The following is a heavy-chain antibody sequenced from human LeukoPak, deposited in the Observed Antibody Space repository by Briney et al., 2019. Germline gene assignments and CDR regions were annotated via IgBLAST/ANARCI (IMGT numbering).Heavy chain of an antibody. V-gene: IGHV4-34*01. CDR3: ARGSTDGYCSGGSCYSTSNWFDP. CDR2: INRSGST. J-gene: IGHJ5*02. CDR1: GGSFSGYY. D-gene: IGHD2-15*01. Sequence: SETLSLTCAVYGGSFSGYYWSWIRQPPGKGLEWIGEINRSGSTNYNPSLKSRVTISVDTSKNQFSLKLSSVTAADTAVYYCARGSTDGYCSGGSCYSTSNWFDPWGQGTLVTVSS.